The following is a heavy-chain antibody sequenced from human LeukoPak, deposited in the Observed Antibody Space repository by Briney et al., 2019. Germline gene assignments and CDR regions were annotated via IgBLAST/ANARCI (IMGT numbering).Heavy chain of an antibody. CDR2: IYHSGST. V-gene: IGHV4-38-2*02. CDR1: GYSISSGYY. D-gene: IGHD3-3*01. J-gene: IGHJ3*02. Sequence: SETLSLTCTVSGYSISSGYYWGWIRQPPGKGLEWIGSIYHSGSTYYNPSLKSRVTISVDTSKNQFSLKLSSVTAADTAVYYCARDGSPFGVAPLDAFDIWGQGTMVTVSS. CDR3: ARDGSPFGVAPLDAFDI.